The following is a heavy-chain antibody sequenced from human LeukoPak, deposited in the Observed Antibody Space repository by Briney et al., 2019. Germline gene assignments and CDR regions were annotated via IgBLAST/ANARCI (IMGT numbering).Heavy chain of an antibody. V-gene: IGHV3-48*01. CDR2: IGIDSGNT. D-gene: IGHD5-24*01. CDR3: ARDYKYAFDN. Sequence: PGGSLRLSCAASGFTFSDYSMNWVRQAPGKGLEWISYIGIDSGNTNYADSVKGPFTISGDKAKNSLYLQMNSLRVEDTAVYYCARDYKYAFDNWGQGTLVTVSS. J-gene: IGHJ4*02. CDR1: GFTFSDYS.